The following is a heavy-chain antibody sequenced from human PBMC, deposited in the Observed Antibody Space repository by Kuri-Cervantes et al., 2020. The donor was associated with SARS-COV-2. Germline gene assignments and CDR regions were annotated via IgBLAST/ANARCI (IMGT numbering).Heavy chain of an antibody. Sequence: GSLRLSCSVSGGHITSSSYFWGWVRQPPGKGLEWIGSLYLGGSTYYNPSVNSRVTISVNPSNNQFSLKLTSVTAADTAVYYCARLDSGGSGDNWGQGTLVTVS. CDR1: GGHITSSSYF. V-gene: IGHV4-39*07. CDR2: LYLGGST. J-gene: IGHJ4*02. CDR3: ARLDSGGSGDN. D-gene: IGHD3-22*01.